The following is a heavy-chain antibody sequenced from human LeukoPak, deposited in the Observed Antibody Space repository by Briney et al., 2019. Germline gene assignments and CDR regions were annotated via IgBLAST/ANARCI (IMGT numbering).Heavy chain of an antibody. V-gene: IGHV4-61*02. D-gene: IGHD6-19*01. CDR1: GGSISSCSYY. CDR3: AREPDSSGWGFDY. J-gene: IGHJ4*02. Sequence: SQTLSLTCTASGGSISSCSYYWSWIRQPAGKGLEWIGRIYTSGSTNYNPSLKSRVTISVDTSKNQFSLKLSSVTAADTAVYYCAREPDSSGWGFDYWGQGTLVTVSS. CDR2: IYTSGST.